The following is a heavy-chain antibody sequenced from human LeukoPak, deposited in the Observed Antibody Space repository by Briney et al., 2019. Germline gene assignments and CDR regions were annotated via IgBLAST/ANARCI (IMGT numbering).Heavy chain of an antibody. CDR3: ATRPHDLWFGEPDAFDV. CDR2: IYPGDSDT. D-gene: IGHD3-10*01. Sequence: GESLKISCQGSGYCFTSYWIGWVRQMPGKGLELMGIIYPGDSDTIYSPSFQGQVTISADKSISTAYLQWSSLKASDTAMYYCATRPHDLWFGEPDAFDVWGQGTMVTVSS. J-gene: IGHJ3*01. V-gene: IGHV5-51*01. CDR1: GYCFTSYW.